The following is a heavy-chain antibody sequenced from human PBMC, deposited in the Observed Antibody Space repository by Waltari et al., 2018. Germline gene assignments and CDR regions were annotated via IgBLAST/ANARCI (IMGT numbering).Heavy chain of an antibody. CDR2: ISSSSSYI. CDR1: GFTCSSYS. J-gene: IGHJ4*02. Sequence: EVQLVESGGGLVKPGGSLRTSCAASGFTCSSYSMNWVPKAPGKGLEWVSSISSSSSYIYYADSVKGRFTISRDNAKNSLYLQMNSLRAEDTAVYYCARDLFGSGSQSDYWGQGTLVTVSS. D-gene: IGHD3-10*01. CDR3: ARDLFGSGSQSDY. V-gene: IGHV3-21*01.